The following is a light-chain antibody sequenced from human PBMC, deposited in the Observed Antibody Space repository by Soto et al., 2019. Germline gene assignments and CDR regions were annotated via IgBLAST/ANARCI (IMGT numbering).Light chain of an antibody. Sequence: DIQLTQSPSTLSAPVGGRVAITCRASQSVDRWVAWYQQKPGEAPKLLIHRASALQPGVPSRFSGSGSGTEFTLTITNLQLDDFATYYCQQYYSRVRTFGLGSKVEIK. V-gene: IGKV1-5*03. J-gene: IGKJ1*01. CDR1: QSVDRW. CDR3: QQYYSRVRT. CDR2: RAS.